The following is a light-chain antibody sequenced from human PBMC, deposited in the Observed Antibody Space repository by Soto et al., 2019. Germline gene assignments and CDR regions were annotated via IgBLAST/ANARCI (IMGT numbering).Light chain of an antibody. V-gene: IGLV2-14*01. CDR3: SSYRSSSTHWV. J-gene: IGLJ3*02. CDR2: DVS. Sequence: QSVLTQPASVSGSPGQSITISCTGTSSDVGGYNYVSWYQQHPGKAPKLMIYDVSNRPSGVSNRFSGSKSGNTASLTISGHQADDEADYYCSSYRSSSTHWVFGGGTKVTVL. CDR1: SSDVGGYNY.